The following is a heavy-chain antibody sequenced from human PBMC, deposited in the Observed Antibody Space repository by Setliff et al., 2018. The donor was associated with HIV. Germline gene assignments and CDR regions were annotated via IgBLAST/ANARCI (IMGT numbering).Heavy chain of an antibody. J-gene: IGHJ3*02. V-gene: IGHV1-2*04. CDR2: INPNSGGT. D-gene: IGHD3-3*01. Sequence: ASVKVSCKASGYTFTGYYMHWVRQAPGQGLEWVGWINPNSGGTNHAQKFQGWVTMTRDTSISTAYMELSRLRSDDTAVYYCARGRPSLEWLLYDHDAFDIWGQGTMVTVSS. CDR1: GYTFTGYY. CDR3: ARGRPSLEWLLYDHDAFDI.